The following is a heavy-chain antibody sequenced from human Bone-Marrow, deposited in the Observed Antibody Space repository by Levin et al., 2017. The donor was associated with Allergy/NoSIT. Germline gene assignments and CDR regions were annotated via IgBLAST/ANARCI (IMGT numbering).Heavy chain of an antibody. J-gene: IGHJ3*01. D-gene: IGHD3-10*01. CDR3: ARSGFENTFDV. V-gene: IGHV3-30*07. Sequence: GRFTISRDTSKNTLYLEMNSLRVEDTAVYYCARSGFENTFDVWGQGTMVTVSS.